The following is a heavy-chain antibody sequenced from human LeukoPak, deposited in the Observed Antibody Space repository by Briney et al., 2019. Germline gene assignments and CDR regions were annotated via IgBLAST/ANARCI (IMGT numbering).Heavy chain of an antibody. J-gene: IGHJ4*02. V-gene: IGHV3-48*04. Sequence: GGSLRLSCAASGFSFSSYNMNWVRQAPGKGPEWVSYISATTGKIYYADSVKGRSTISRDNAKSALYLELNSLRAEDTAVYYCVRAFNGNSYGYGFWGQGTLVTVSS. CDR3: VRAFNGNSYGYGF. CDR1: GFSFSSYN. CDR2: ISATTGKI. D-gene: IGHD5-18*01.